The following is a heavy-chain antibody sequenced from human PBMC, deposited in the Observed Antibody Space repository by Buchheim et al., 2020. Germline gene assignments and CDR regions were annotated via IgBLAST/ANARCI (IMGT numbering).Heavy chain of an antibody. CDR2: ISRVGTTT. D-gene: IGHD2-8*01. CDR1: GFTFSSYE. CDR3: AREDCTRDSCFVSRFDP. Sequence: EVQLVESGGALVQPGGSLRLSCVVSGFTFSSYEMNWVRQAPGKGLEWVSFISRVGTTTHYADSVKGRFTISRDDAKKSLYLQMTSLRAEDTAVYYCAREDCTRDSCFVSRFDPWGQGTL. J-gene: IGHJ5*02. V-gene: IGHV3-48*03.